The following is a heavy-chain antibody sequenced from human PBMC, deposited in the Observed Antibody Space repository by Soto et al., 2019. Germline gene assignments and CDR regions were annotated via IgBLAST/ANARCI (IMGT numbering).Heavy chain of an antibody. CDR1: GVSISTYY. J-gene: IGHJ4*02. CDR3: ARAEAYSNYPAR. D-gene: IGHD4-4*01. Sequence: QVQLQESGPGLVKPSETLSLTCSVSGVSISTYYWTWIRQPPGKGLEWIGEINQSGRTNYNPSLKSRVTISVDTPKNQCSLRLNSVTAADTAVYYCARAEAYSNYPARWGQGTLVTVSS. V-gene: IGHV4-34*01. CDR2: INQSGRT.